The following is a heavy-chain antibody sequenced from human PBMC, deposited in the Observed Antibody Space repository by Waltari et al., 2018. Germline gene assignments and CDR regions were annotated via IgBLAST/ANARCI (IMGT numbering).Heavy chain of an antibody. Sequence: EVQLLESGGGLVQPGGSLRRSCASYGFTLRSFEMNWVRQAPGKGLEWVSYIDSSGSGTLYADSLKGRFTVSRDNANNSLHLQINSLRAEDTATYYCVRDELGSGSTRVDVWGQGTTVTVSS. CDR3: VRDELGSGSTRVDV. CDR2: IDSSGSGT. V-gene: IGHV3-48*03. J-gene: IGHJ6*02. CDR1: GFTLRSFE. D-gene: IGHD1-7*01.